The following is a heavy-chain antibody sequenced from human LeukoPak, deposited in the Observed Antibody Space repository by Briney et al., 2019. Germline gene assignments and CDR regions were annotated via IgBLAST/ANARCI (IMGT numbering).Heavy chain of an antibody. CDR3: ARPRPHCSGGSCYSEYFDY. V-gene: IGHV1-46*01. D-gene: IGHD2-15*01. Sequence: ASVNVSCKASGYTFTSYYMHWVRQPPGQGLEWMGIINPSCGSTSYPHKFQDRVTMTMDRSSSKVYMELSSLRSEDTAVYYCARPRPHCSGGSCYSEYFDYWGQGTLVTVSS. CDR1: GYTFTSYY. CDR2: INPSCGST. J-gene: IGHJ4*02.